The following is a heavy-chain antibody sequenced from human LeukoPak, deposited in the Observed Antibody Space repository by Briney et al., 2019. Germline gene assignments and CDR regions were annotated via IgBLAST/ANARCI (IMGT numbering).Heavy chain of an antibody. Sequence: ASVKVSCKASGYTFTGYYMHWVRQAPGQGLEWMGWINPNSGGTNYAQKFQGRVTMTRDTSTSTVYMELSSLRSEDTAVYYCARVGLDHRAFDIWGQGTMVTVSS. D-gene: IGHD1-1*01. V-gene: IGHV1-2*02. CDR3: ARVGLDHRAFDI. CDR1: GYTFTGYY. CDR2: INPNSGGT. J-gene: IGHJ3*02.